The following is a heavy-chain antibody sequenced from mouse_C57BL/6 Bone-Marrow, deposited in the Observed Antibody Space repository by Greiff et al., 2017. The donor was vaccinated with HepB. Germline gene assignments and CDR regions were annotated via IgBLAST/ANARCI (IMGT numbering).Heavy chain of an antibody. V-gene: IGHV1-55*01. Sequence: QVQLQQPGAELVKPGASVKMSCKASGYTFTSYWITWVKQRPGQGLEWIGDIYPGSGSTNYNEKFKSKATLTVDTSSSTAYMQLSSLASEDAEVYYCARPLRRRAWFAYWGQGTLVTVSA. J-gene: IGHJ3*01. CDR3: ARPLRRRAWFAY. CDR1: GYTFTSYW. CDR2: IYPGSGST. D-gene: IGHD1-2*01.